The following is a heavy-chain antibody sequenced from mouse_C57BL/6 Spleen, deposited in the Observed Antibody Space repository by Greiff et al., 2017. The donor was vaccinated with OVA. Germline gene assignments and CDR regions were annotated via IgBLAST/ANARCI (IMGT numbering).Heavy chain of an antibody. CDR2: INPSTGGT. CDR1: GYSFTGYY. CDR3: ARGAQANYYAMDY. V-gene: IGHV1-42*01. J-gene: IGHJ4*01. Sequence: VQLKQSGPELVKPGASVKISCKASGYSFTGYYMNWVKQSPEKSLEWIGEINPSTGGTTYNQKFKAKATLTVDKSSSTAYMQLKSLTSEDSAVYYCARGAQANYYAMDYWGQGTSVTVSS. D-gene: IGHD3-2*02.